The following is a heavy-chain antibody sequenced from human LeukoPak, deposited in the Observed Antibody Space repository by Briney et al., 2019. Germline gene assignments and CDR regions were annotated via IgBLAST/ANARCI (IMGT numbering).Heavy chain of an antibody. J-gene: IGHJ5*02. CDR2: IRSNSDGGTI. Sequence: GGSLRLSCATSGFTFSNAWMNWVRQAPGKGLEWVGRIRSNSDGGTIDYAAPVKGRFTLSRDDSKTTLYLQMNSLQTEDTAVYCCATDFYDSTWGQGTLVTVSS. CDR3: ATDFYDST. CDR1: GFTFSNAW. V-gene: IGHV3-15*07. D-gene: IGHD3-22*01.